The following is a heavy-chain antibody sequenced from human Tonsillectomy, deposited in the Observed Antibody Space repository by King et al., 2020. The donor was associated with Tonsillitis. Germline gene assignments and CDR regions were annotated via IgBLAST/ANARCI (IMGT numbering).Heavy chain of an antibody. D-gene: IGHD4-23*01. J-gene: IGHJ5*02. CDR1: GDSISSYS. CDR3: ARARLDNSESWYGFDP. V-gene: IGHV4-59*01. CDR2: IYYSGST. Sequence: QLQESGPGLVKPSETLSLTCTVSGDSISSYSWSWIRQPPGKGLEWIGYIYYSGSTNYNPSLKSPVTISVDTSKNQFSLKLNSVTAADTAVYSCARARLDNSESWYGFDPWGQGTMVTVSS.